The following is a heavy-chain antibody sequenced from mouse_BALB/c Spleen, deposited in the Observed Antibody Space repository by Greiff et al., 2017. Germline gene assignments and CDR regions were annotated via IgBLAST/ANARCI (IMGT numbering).Heavy chain of an antibody. CDR1: GYTFTSYW. Sequence: QVQLQQSGAELAKPGASVKMSCKASGYTFTSYWMHWVKQRPGQGLEWIGYINPSTGYTEYNQKFKDKATLTADKSSSTAYMQLSSLTSEDSAVYYCARGDSLLRLRRAMDYWGQGTSVTVSS. D-gene: IGHD1-2*01. CDR3: ARGDSLLRLRRAMDY. CDR2: INPSTGYT. V-gene: IGHV1-7*01. J-gene: IGHJ4*01.